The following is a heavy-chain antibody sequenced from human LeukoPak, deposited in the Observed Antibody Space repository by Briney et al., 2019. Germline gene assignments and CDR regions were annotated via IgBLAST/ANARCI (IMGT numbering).Heavy chain of an antibody. CDR2: IYYSGST. CDR1: GGFISSGGYY. CDR3: ARGSSGYYGYGMDV. Sequence: PSQTLSLTCTVSGGFISSGGYYWSWIRQHPGKGLEWIGYIYYSGSTYYNPSLKSRVTISVDTSKNQFSLKLSSVTAADTAVYYCARGSSGYYGYGMDVWGQGTTVTVSS. J-gene: IGHJ6*02. D-gene: IGHD3-22*01. V-gene: IGHV4-31*03.